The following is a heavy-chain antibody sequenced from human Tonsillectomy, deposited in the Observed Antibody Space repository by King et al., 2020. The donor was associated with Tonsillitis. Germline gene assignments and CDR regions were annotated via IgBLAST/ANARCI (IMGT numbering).Heavy chain of an antibody. J-gene: IGHJ3*02. Sequence: QLVQSGGGLVQPGGSLRLSCAASGFTFSSYAMSWVRQAPGKGLEWVSVIYSGGSSTYYADSAKGRFTISRDNSKNTLYLQMNSLRAEDTAVFYCAKVMGRITMVRGTYGNAFDIWGQGTRVTVSS. CDR2: IYSGGSST. D-gene: IGHD3-10*01. V-gene: IGHV3-23*03. CDR1: GFTFSSYA. CDR3: AKVMGRITMVRGTYGNAFDI.